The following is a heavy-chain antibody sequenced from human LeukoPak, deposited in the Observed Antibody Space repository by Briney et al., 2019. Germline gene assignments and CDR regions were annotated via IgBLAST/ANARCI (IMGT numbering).Heavy chain of an antibody. Sequence: GGSLRLSCAASGFTFSSYSMNWVRQAPGKGLEWVSSIRSSSRYIYYADSVKGRFTISRDNAKNSLHLQMNSLRAEDTAVYYCARDLKGSGYYRVFDYWGQGTLVTVSS. CDR3: ARDLKGSGYYRVFDY. J-gene: IGHJ4*02. V-gene: IGHV3-21*01. CDR1: GFTFSSYS. CDR2: IRSSSRYI. D-gene: IGHD3-22*01.